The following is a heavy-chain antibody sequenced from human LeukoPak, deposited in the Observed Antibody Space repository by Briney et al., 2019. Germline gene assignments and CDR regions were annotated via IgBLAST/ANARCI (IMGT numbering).Heavy chain of an antibody. CDR2: IYSGGST. V-gene: IGHV3-66*01. J-gene: IGHJ4*02. D-gene: IGHD3-22*01. CDR1: GFTVSSNY. CDR3: ASVSLYYYDSSGYGSPDY. Sequence: GGSLRLSCAASGFTVSSNYMSWVRQAPGKGLEWVSVIYSGGSTYYADSVKGRFTISRDNSKNTLYLQMNSLRAEDTAVYYCASVSLYYYDSSGYGSPDYWGQGTLVTVSS.